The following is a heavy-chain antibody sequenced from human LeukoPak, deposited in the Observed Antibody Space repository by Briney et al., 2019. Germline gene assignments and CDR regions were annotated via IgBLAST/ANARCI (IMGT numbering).Heavy chain of an antibody. CDR3: AGELSSYGMDV. Sequence: GGSLRLSCAASGFTFSSYGMHWVRQAPGKGLEWVAVISYGGSNKYYADSVKGRFTISRDNSKNTLYLQMNSLRAEDTAVYYCAGELSSYGMDVWGRGTTVTVSS. D-gene: IGHD3-16*02. J-gene: IGHJ6*02. CDR1: GFTFSSYG. CDR2: ISYGGSNK. V-gene: IGHV3-30*03.